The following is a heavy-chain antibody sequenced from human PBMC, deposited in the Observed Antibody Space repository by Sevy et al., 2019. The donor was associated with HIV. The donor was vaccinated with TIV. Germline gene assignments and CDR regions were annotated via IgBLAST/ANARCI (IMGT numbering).Heavy chain of an antibody. D-gene: IGHD2-2*01. CDR2: IYNNIGST. Sequence: LPETLSLTCSVSDDSINSYYWSWIRQPPGKGLEWIGYIYNNIGSTSYNPSLTSRVTISVDTSKNQFSLKLTSVTAADTAVYYCARGAVVIGTAATPVLDFWGQGSLVTVSS. J-gene: IGHJ4*02. CDR3: ARGAVVIGTAATPVLDF. V-gene: IGHV4-4*09. CDR1: DDSINSYY.